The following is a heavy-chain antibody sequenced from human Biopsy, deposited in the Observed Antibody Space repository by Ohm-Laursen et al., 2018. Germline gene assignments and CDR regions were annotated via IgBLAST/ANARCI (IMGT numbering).Heavy chain of an antibody. CDR3: VRGYSSSWSGYLDH. J-gene: IGHJ4*02. V-gene: IGHV3-11*01. CDR1: GFTFSDCF. CDR2: ISSTGTKT. D-gene: IGHD3-3*01. Sequence: SLRLSCSASGFTFSDCFMTWIRQAPGKGLEWIACISSTGTKTWYQDSVKGRFTVSRDNAENSVFLQMNSLTTEDTALYYCVRGYSSSWSGYLDHWGQGTLVTVSS.